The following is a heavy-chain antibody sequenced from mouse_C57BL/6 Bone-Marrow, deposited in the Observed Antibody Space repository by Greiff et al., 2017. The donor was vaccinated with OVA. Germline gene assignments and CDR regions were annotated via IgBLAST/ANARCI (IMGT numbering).Heavy chain of an antibody. CDR1: GYTSTSYW. CDR3: ARRGVTGSYFDY. Sequence: VQLQQPGAELVRPGSSVKLSCKASGYTSTSYWMHWVKQRPIQGLEWIGNIDPSDSETHYNQKFKDKATLTVDKSSSTAYMQLSSLTSEDSAVYYCARRGVTGSYFDYWGQGTTLTVSS. D-gene: IGHD4-1*01. V-gene: IGHV1-52*01. CDR2: IDPSDSET. J-gene: IGHJ2*01.